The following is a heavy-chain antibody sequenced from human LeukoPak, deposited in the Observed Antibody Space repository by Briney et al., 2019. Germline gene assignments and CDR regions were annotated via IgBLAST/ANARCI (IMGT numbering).Heavy chain of an antibody. CDR1: GFTFSDYY. CDR2: ISSSSSYI. Sequence: GGSLRLSCAASGFTFSDYYMSWIRQAPGKGLEWVSSISSSSSYIYYADSVKGRFTISRDNAKNSLYLQMNSLRAEDTAVYYCVSPTAAGYYYGMDVWGQGTTVTVSS. V-gene: IGHV3-11*06. J-gene: IGHJ6*02. D-gene: IGHD6-13*01. CDR3: VSPTAAGYYYGMDV.